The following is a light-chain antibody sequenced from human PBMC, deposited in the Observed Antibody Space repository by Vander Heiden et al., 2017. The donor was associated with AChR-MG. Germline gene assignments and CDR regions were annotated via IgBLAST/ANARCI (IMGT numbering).Light chain of an antibody. Sequence: QSVLTQPPSGSGAPGQRVTISCTGSSSNIGAGYDVHWYQQLPGTAPKPLIYVNSNRPSGVPDRFSGSKSGTSASLAITGLQAEDEADYYCQSYDSSLSGSEVFGGGTKLTGL. CDR1: SSNIGAGYD. CDR2: VNS. CDR3: QSYDSSLSGSEV. J-gene: IGLJ2*01. V-gene: IGLV1-40*01.